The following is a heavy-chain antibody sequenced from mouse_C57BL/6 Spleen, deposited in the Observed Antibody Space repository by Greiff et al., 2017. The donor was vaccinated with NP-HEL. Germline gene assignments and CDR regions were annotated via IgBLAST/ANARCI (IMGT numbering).Heavy chain of an antibody. CDR3: ARSGVYYYGSRGDV. V-gene: IGHV1-81*01. CDR1: GYTFTSYG. Sequence: QVQLQQSGAELARPGASVKLSCKASGYTFTSYGISWVKQRTGQGLEWIGEIYPRSGNTYYNEKFKGKATLTADKSSSTAYMELRSLTSEDSAVYFCARSGVYYYGSRGDVWGTGTTVTVSS. D-gene: IGHD1-1*01. J-gene: IGHJ1*03. CDR2: IYPRSGNT.